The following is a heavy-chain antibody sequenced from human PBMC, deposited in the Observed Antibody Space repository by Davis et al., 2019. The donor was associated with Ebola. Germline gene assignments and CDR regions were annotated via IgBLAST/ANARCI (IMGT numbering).Heavy chain of an antibody. D-gene: IGHD3-16*02. J-gene: IGHJ6*02. CDR3: ARDLSNYDYIWGSYRSPYGMDV. CDR1: GYTFTSYY. V-gene: IGHV1-46*01. CDR2: INPSGGST. Sequence: ASVKVSCKASGYTFTSYYMHWVRQAPGQGLEWMGIINPSGGSTSYAQKFQGRVTMTRDTSTSTVYMELSSLRSEDTAVYYCARDLSNYDYIWGSYRSPYGMDVWGQGTTVTVSS.